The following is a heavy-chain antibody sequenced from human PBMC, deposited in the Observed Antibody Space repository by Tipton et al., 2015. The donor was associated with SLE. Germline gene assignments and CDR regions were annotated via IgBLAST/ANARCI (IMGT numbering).Heavy chain of an antibody. D-gene: IGHD3-10*01. CDR2: MYYNGDA. Sequence: TLSLTCTVSGGSISTISYFWGWVRQPPGKGLQWIGNMYYNGDAYYNPALKSRVTISVDTSKNQFSLKLDSVTAADTAVYYCARGEGYYGSGSYQGWFDPWGQGTLVTVSS. CDR3: ARGEGYYGSGSYQGWFDP. J-gene: IGHJ5*02. CDR1: GGSISTISYF. V-gene: IGHV4-39*01.